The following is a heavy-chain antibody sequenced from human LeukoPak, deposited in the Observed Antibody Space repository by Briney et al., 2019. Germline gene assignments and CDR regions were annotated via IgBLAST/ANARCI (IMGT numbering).Heavy chain of an antibody. CDR3: ARFFYDSSGYYYPDY. J-gene: IGHJ4*02. Sequence: SETLSLTCTVSGGSISSYYWSWIRQPAGKGLEWIGRIYTSGSTNYNPSLKSRVTMSLDRSQIQFSLRLSSVTAADTAVYFCARFFYDSSGYYYPDYWGQGTLVTVSS. V-gene: IGHV4-4*07. D-gene: IGHD3-22*01. CDR1: GGSISSYY. CDR2: IYTSGST.